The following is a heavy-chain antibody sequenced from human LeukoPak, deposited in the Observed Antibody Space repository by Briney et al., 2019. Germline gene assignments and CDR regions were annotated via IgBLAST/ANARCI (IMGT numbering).Heavy chain of an antibody. D-gene: IGHD5-24*01. V-gene: IGHV4-39*01. J-gene: IGHJ4*02. CDR3: ARREDGRYTIDY. Sequence: PSETLSLTCSVSSGSISSNNYYWGWIRQPPGKGLEWIVYIYYSGSTYYNPSLKSRVTISVDTSKNQFSLKLSSVTAADTAVYYCARREDGRYTIDYWGQGTLVTVSS. CDR2: IYYSGST. CDR1: SGSISSNNYY.